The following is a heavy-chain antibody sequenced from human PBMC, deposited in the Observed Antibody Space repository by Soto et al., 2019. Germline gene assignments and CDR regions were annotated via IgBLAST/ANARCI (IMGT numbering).Heavy chain of an antibody. CDR1: GFPFSSYE. Sequence: EVQLVESGGVLVQPGEFLRLSCAASGFPFSSYEMNWVRQAPGKGLEWVAYISSGGGNIYYAESVKGRFTISRDNAKNSVDLQMNSLRAEDTAVYYCARERWLRYSGYDWHFDYWGQGTLVTVSS. CDR2: ISSGGGNI. V-gene: IGHV3-48*03. J-gene: IGHJ4*02. D-gene: IGHD5-12*01. CDR3: ARERWLRYSGYDWHFDY.